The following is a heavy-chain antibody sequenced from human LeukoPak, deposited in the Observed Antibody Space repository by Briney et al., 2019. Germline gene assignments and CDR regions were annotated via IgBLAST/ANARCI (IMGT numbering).Heavy chain of an antibody. CDR3: ARGGKSGYFPDY. J-gene: IGHJ4*02. CDR1: GFXFSSYN. Sequence: GGSLRLSCAASGFXFSSYNINWVRQAPGKGLEWASSISSSSSYIYYADSVKGRSTISRDKAKNSLYLQMNSLRADDTAVYYCARGGKSGYFPDYWGQGTLVTVSS. CDR2: ISSSSSYI. D-gene: IGHD2-15*01. V-gene: IGHV3-21*01.